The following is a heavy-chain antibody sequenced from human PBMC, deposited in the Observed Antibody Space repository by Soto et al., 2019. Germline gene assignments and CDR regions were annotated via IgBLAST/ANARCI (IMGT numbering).Heavy chain of an antibody. D-gene: IGHD2-2*01. CDR3: ARHVPAAGYYYGMDV. CDR2: IIPILGTA. V-gene: IGHV1-69*12. J-gene: IGHJ6*02. CDR1: GGTFSSYA. Sequence: QVQLVQSGAEVKKPGSSVKVSCKASGGTFSSYAISGVRRAPGQGLDGLGGIIPILGTANYAQKFQGRVTITADESTSTAYMELSSLRSEDTAVYYCARHVPAAGYYYGMDVWGQGTTVTVSS.